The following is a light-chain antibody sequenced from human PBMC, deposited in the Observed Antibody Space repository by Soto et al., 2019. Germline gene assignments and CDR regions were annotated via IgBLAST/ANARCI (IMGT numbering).Light chain of an antibody. Sequence: QSALTQPPSVAEAPRQRVTISCSGSSFNIGDNAVNWYQQFPGKAPKLLIYYDDLLPSGVSDRFSGSKSGTSASLVISGLQSDDEADYYCSAWDDTLNGFVFGTGTKVTVL. V-gene: IGLV1-36*01. CDR3: SAWDDTLNGFV. CDR2: YDD. CDR1: SFNIGDNA. J-gene: IGLJ1*01.